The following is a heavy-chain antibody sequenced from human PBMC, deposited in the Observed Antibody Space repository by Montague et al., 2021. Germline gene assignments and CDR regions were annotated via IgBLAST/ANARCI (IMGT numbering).Heavy chain of an antibody. Sequence: SETLSLTCTVSNGSIGSSTSYWGWIRQPPGQGLEWIGTIYYTGTTYFNTSLKSRVTISKDTSKSQFSLTLSSVTAADTAIYYCARMYHYGRSIDPWGQGTLVTVSS. CDR2: IYYTGTT. J-gene: IGHJ5*02. D-gene: IGHD3-22*01. CDR3: ARMYHYGRSIDP. V-gene: IGHV4-39*01. CDR1: NGSIGSSTSY.